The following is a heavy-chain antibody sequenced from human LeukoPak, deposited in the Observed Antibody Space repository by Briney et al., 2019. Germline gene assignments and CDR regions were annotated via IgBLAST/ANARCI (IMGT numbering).Heavy chain of an antibody. CDR3: ARRGLYGGFDY. D-gene: IGHD4-23*01. CDR1: GFTFSSYD. J-gene: IGHJ4*02. Sequence: GGSLRLSCAASGFTFSSYDMHWVRHATGKGLEWVSAIGTAGDTYYPGSVKGRFTISRENAKNSLYLQMNSLRAGDTAVYYCARRGLYGGFDYWGQGTLVTVSS. CDR2: IGTAGDT. V-gene: IGHV3-13*01.